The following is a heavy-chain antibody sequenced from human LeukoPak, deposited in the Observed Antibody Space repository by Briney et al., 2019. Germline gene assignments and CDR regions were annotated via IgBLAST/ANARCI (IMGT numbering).Heavy chain of an antibody. CDR2: INHSGST. V-gene: IGHV4-34*01. D-gene: IGHD5-18*01. Sequence: PSETLSLTCAVYGGSFSGYYWSWIRQPPGKGLERIGEINHSGSTNYNPSLKSRVTISVDTSKNQFSLKLSSVTAADTAVYYCARGSPHNSYGRYYYYYYMDVWGKGTTVTISS. CDR3: ARGSPHNSYGRYYYYYYMDV. J-gene: IGHJ6*03. CDR1: GGSFSGYY.